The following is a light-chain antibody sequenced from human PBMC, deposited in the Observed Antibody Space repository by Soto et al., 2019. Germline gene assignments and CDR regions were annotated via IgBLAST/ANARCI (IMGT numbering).Light chain of an antibody. CDR3: QQFGHLPPCT. CDR1: QSVSNH. J-gene: IGKJ2*02. V-gene: IGKV3-15*01. Sequence: EIVMTQSPANLSVSPGDRAILSCRASQSVSNHLAWYQQKPGQAPRLLIYDASTRATGIPDRFSGSGSGTDFTLTISSLESEDFAVYFCQQFGHLPPCTFGQGTKLEIK. CDR2: DAS.